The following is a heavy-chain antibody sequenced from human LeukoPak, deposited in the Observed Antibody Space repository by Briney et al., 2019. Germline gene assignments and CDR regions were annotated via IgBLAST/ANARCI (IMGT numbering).Heavy chain of an antibody. CDR1: GYTFTGYY. CDR2: INPNSVGT. CDR3: ARLSLGYCSGGSCYAYYMDV. D-gene: IGHD2-15*01. J-gene: IGHJ6*03. V-gene: IGHV1-2*06. Sequence: ASVKVSCKASGYTFTGYYMHWVRQAPGEGLEWVGRINPNSVGTNYEQKFQGRVTMTRDTSISTAYMKLSRLRSDDTAVYYCARLSLGYCSGGSCYAYYMDVWGKGTTVTVSS.